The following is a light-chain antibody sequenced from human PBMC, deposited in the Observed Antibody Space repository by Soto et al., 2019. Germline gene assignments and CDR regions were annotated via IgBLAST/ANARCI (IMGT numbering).Light chain of an antibody. CDR2: EVS. CDR1: SSDVGGYNY. Sequence: QSALTQPASVSGSPGQSITISCIGTSSDVGGYNYVSWYQQHPGKVPKLMVYEVSNRPAGVSYRFSGSKSGNTASLRISGLQPEDEADYYCSSYTTTSALVFGGGTKLTVL. V-gene: IGLV2-14*01. J-gene: IGLJ2*01. CDR3: SSYTTTSALV.